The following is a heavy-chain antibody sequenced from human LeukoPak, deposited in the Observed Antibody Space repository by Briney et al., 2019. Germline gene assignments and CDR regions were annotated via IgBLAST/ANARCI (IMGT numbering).Heavy chain of an antibody. J-gene: IGHJ6*03. CDR3: AGAGSICFGEHYYYYYYYMDV. CDR2: VYYSGST. D-gene: IGHD3-10*01. V-gene: IGHV4-39*07. CDR1: GGSISSSSYY. Sequence: SETLSLTCTVSGGSISSSSYYWGWLRQPPGKGLEWIGSVYYSGSTYYNPSLKSRVTISVDTSKNQFSLKLSSVTAADTAVYYCAGAGSICFGEHYYYYYYYMDVWGKGTTVTVSS.